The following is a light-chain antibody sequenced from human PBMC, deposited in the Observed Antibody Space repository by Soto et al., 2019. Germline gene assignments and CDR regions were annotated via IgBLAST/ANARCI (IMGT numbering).Light chain of an antibody. Sequence: DIQLTQSPSFLSASVGDRVTITCRASLGISSYLAWYQQKPGKAPKLLIYAASTLQSGVPSRFSGSGSGTEFTLTISGLLPEDFAAYHCQQLYTLPFTFGQGTRLEIK. V-gene: IGKV1-9*01. J-gene: IGKJ5*01. CDR1: LGISSY. CDR2: AAS. CDR3: QQLYTLPFT.